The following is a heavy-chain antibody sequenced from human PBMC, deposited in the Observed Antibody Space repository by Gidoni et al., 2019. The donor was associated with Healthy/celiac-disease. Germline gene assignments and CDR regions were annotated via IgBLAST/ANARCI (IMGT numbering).Heavy chain of an antibody. V-gene: IGHV3-9*01. CDR3: AKGGRGGSYYYYYGMDV. D-gene: IGHD2-15*01. Sequence: EVQLVESGGGLVQTGRSLRLSCAASGFPFDDYAMHWVRQAPGKGLEWVSGISWNSGSIGYADSVKGRFTISRDNAKNSLYLQMNSLRAEDTALYYCAKGGRGGSYYYYYGMDVWGQGTTVTVSS. CDR2: ISWNSGSI. J-gene: IGHJ6*02. CDR1: GFPFDDYA.